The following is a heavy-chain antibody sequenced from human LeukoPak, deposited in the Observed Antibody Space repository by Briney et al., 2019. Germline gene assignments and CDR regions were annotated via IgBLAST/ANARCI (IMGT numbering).Heavy chain of an antibody. CDR1: GGSISSSSYY. D-gene: IGHD1-1*01. J-gene: IGHJ4*02. Sequence: SETLSLTCTVSGGSISSSSYYWGWIRQPPGKGLEWIGSIYYSGSTYYNPSLKSRVTISVDTSKNQFSLKLSSVTAADTAAYYCASYQIGLERRGFDYWGQGTLVTVSS. CDR3: ASYQIGLERRGFDY. CDR2: IYYSGST. V-gene: IGHV4-39*07.